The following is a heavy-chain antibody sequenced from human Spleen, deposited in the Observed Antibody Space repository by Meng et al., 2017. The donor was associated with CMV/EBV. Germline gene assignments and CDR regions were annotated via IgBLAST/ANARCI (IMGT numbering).Heavy chain of an antibody. CDR2: INHSGST. D-gene: IGHD4-23*01. Sequence: VYGGSFSGYYWSWIRQPPGKGLEWIGEINHSGSTNYNPSLKSRVTISVDTSKNQFSLKLSSVTAADTAVYYCARSYGGSHFYYFDYWGQGTLVTDSS. V-gene: IGHV4-34*01. J-gene: IGHJ4*02. CDR3: ARSYGGSHFYYFDY. CDR1: GGSFSGYY.